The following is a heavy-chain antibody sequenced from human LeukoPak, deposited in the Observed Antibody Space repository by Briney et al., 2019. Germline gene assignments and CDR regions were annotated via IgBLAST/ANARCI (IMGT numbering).Heavy chain of an antibody. Sequence: PSQTLSLTCTVSGGSISSGSYYWSWIRQPAGKGLEWIGRIYTSGSTNYNPSLKSRVTISVDTSKNQFSLKLSSVTAADTAVYYCARAPAIVAVADAEYFQHWGQGTLVTVSS. CDR3: ARAPAIVAVADAEYFQH. CDR1: GGSISSGSYY. D-gene: IGHD6-19*01. V-gene: IGHV4-61*02. J-gene: IGHJ1*01. CDR2: IYTSGST.